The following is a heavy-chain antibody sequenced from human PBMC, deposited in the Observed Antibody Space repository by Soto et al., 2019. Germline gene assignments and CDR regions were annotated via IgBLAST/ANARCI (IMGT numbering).Heavy chain of an antibody. Sequence: EVQLLESGGGLVQPGGSLRLSCAASGFTFSSFAMSWVRQAPGKGLEWVSSVSGSGLITYYTDSVKGRFTLSRDNSKNTLYLQMNSLRAEDTAVYYCAKVGADYDFWSGYEGAFDYWGQGTLVTVSS. CDR1: GFTFSSFA. CDR2: VSGSGLIT. J-gene: IGHJ4*02. V-gene: IGHV3-23*01. CDR3: AKVGADYDFWSGYEGAFDY. D-gene: IGHD3-3*01.